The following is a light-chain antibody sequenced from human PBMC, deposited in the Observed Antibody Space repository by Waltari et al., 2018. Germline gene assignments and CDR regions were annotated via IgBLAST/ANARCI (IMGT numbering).Light chain of an antibody. V-gene: IGLV3-21*02. CDR2: DDD. CDR1: NIGSKG. Sequence: SSVLTQPPSVSVAPGQTATLTCGGNNIGSKGVHWYQQKPGQAPGLVVYDDDVRPPGIPERISGSNSANTASLTINRVEVGDEAAYFCQVWDNYADLVIFGGGTKLTVL. J-gene: IGLJ2*01. CDR3: QVWDNYADLVI.